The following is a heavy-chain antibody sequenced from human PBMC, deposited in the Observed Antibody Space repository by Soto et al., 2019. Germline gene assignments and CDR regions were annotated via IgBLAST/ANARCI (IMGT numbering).Heavy chain of an antibody. Sequence: QVQLVESGGGVVQPGRSLRLSCAASGFTFSSYGMHWVRQAPGKGLEWVAVISYDGSNKYYADSVKGRFTISRDNSKNTLYLQMNSLRAADTCVYYCAKGSRYQLLLGYSYYRCKGTLVTLSP. CDR3: AKGSRYQLLLGYSYY. CDR2: ISYDGSNK. D-gene: IGHD2-2*01. CDR1: GFTFSSYG. V-gene: IGHV3-30*18. J-gene: IGHJ4*02.